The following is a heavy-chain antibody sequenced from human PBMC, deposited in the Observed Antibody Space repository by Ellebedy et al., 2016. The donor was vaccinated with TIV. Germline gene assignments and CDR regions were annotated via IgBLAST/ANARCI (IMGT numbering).Heavy chain of an antibody. Sequence: GESLKISCAASGFTFSSFWMSWVRQAPGKGLEYVASIKQDGNEKYYVDSVKGRFTISRDNAKNSLYLQMNSLRAEDTAVYYCANATVRAWGQGTLVTVSS. V-gene: IGHV3-7*01. D-gene: IGHD3-10*01. J-gene: IGHJ5*02. CDR3: ANATVRA. CDR1: GFTFSSFW. CDR2: IKQDGNEK.